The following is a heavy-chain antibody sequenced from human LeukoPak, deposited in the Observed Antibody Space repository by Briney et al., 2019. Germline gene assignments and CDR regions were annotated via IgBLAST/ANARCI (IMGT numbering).Heavy chain of an antibody. V-gene: IGHV4-34*01. CDR3: ARQYSSSWRYNWFDP. CDR1: GGSFSGYY. J-gene: IGHJ5*02. D-gene: IGHD6-13*01. Sequence: PSETLSLTCAVYGGSFSGYYWSWIRQPPGKGLEWIGEINHSGSTNYNPSLKSRVTISVDTSKNQFSLKLSSVTAADTAVYYCARQYSSSWRYNWFDPWGQGTLVTVSS. CDR2: INHSGST.